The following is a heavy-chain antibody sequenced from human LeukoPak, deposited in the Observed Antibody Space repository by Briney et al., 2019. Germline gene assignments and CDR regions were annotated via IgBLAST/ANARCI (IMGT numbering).Heavy chain of an antibody. CDR3: ARGYGDYRIYYYYYYMDV. Sequence: SETLSLTCTVSGGSISSYYWSWIRQPPGKGLEWIGYIYYSGSTNYNPSLKSRVTISVDTSKNQFSLKLSSVTAADTAVYYCARGYGDYRIYYYYYYMDVWGKGTTVTVSS. J-gene: IGHJ6*03. V-gene: IGHV4-59*01. CDR2: IYYSGST. CDR1: GGSISSYY. D-gene: IGHD4-17*01.